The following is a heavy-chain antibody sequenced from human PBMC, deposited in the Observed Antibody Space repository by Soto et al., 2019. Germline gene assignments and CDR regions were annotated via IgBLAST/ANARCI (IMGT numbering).Heavy chain of an antibody. CDR1: GFTFNSYE. V-gene: IGHV3-48*03. CDR2: ISDSGHTI. D-gene: IGHD6-19*01. J-gene: IGHJ4*02. CDR3: ARIGPGGWDIPFDV. Sequence: EVQLVESGGRLVQPGGSLRLSCAASGFTFNSYEMTWVRQAPGKGLELISYISDSGHTIHYSDSVKGRSTISRDSADNSLDLQRASLRAEATAVYYCARIGPGGWDIPFDVWGQGLLVTFSS.